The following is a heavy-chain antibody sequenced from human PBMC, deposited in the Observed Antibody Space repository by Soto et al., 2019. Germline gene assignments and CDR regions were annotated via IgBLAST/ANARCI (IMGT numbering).Heavy chain of an antibody. CDR1: GFTFSTYD. D-gene: IGHD1-26*01. J-gene: IGHJ6*02. CDR3: ARAYLGRRPRRADSYYDLYG. Sequence: VGSLSLSCAASGFTFSTYDMHWVRQVPGKGPEWVSAIGSAHDPYYLGSVKGRFSISRENATNSLYLQMNSLTTGDTAVYYCARAYLGRRPRRADSYYDLYGWGQGTTVTVSS. V-gene: IGHV3-13*05. CDR2: IGSAHDP.